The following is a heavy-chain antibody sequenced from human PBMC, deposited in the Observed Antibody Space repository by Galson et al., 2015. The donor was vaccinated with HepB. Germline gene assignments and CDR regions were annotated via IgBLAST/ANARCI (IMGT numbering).Heavy chain of an antibody. D-gene: IGHD1-26*01. CDR3: ANLLPHYLEKSIPMGANDAFDI. Sequence: SLRLSCAASGFTFDDYAMHWVRQAPGKGLEWVSGISWNSGSIGYADSVKGRFTISRDNAKNSLYLQMNSLRAEDTALYYCANLLPHYLEKSIPMGANDAFDIWGQGTMVTVSS. J-gene: IGHJ3*02. V-gene: IGHV3-9*01. CDR2: ISWNSGSI. CDR1: GFTFDDYA.